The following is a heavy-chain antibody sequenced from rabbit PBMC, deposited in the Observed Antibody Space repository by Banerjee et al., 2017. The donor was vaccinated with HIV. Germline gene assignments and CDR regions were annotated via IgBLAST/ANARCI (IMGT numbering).Heavy chain of an antibody. CDR1: GFDFSSNA. V-gene: IGHV1S40*01. Sequence: QSLEESGGDLVKPGASLTLTCTASGFDFSSNAMCWVRQAPGKGLEWIACIYANSGNTYYASWAKGRFTISKTSSTTVTLQMTSLTAADTATYFCARFGDFDAAGSAYDAFAPWGPGTLVTVS. CDR2: IYANSGNT. J-gene: IGHJ2*01. CDR3: ARFGDFDAAGSAYDAFAP. D-gene: IGHD6-1*01.